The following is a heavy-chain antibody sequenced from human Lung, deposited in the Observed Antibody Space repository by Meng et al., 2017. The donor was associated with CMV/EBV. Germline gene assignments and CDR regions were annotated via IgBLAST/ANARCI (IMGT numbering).Heavy chain of an antibody. D-gene: IGHD2-21*01. V-gene: IGHV3-23*01. J-gene: IGHJ4*02. Sequence: GGSXRLXCAASGLTFSSYGMSWVRQAPGKGLEWVSSIGATAGGTYYADSVKGRFTISRDNAKNTLYLQMNSLRAEDTAVYYCAKYSAVGERLYYFDYLGQGXLVTVSS. CDR3: AKYSAVGERLYYFDY. CDR2: IGATAGGT. CDR1: GLTFSSYG.